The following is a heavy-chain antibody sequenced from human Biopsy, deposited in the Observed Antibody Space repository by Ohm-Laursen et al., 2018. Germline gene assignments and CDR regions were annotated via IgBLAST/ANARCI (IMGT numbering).Heavy chain of an antibody. CDR1: GFTFSSYA. V-gene: IGHV3-23*01. D-gene: IGHD3-10*01. Sequence: SLRLSCAASGFTFSSYAVSWVRQAPGKGLECVSVISGSGASTDSADSVKGRFTISRDNSKNTLYLQMNSLRAEDTAVYYCARRGWGSGSSPFDYWGQGTLVTVSS. J-gene: IGHJ4*02. CDR3: ARRGWGSGSSPFDY. CDR2: ISGSGAST.